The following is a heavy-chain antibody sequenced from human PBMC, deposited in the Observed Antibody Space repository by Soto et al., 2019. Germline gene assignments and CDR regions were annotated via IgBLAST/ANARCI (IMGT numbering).Heavy chain of an antibody. V-gene: IGHV5-51*01. CDR3: ARRLSYSSGWYX. CDR2: IYAIDSTT. D-gene: IGHD6-19*01. Sequence: VESLNISCKRSGDSFNSQWIGWVRQMPGKGLELMVIIYAIDSTTRYSPSFQVKVIISADKSISTAYLQWSSVKASDTAMYYCARRLSYSSGWYXWGQGTLFTVSX. CDR1: GDSFNSQW. J-gene: IGHJ4*02.